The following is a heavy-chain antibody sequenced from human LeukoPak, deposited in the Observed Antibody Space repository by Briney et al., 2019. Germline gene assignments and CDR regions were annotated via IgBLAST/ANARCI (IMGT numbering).Heavy chain of an antibody. CDR3: ARDGTAPGLYFDL. J-gene: IGHJ4*01. CDR1: GFTFTSYW. V-gene: IGHV3-7*01. CDR2: IRQDGGEK. D-gene: IGHD6-13*01. Sequence: PGGSLRLSCAVSGFTFTSYWMNWVRQAPGKGLEWVASIRQDGGEKSYVDSVKGRFTISRDNTKNSLYLQMSSLRPEDTAVHYCARDGTAPGLYFDLWGQGTLVTVSS.